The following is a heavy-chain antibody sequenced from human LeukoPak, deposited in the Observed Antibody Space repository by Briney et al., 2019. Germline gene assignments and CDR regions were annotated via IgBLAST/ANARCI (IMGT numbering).Heavy chain of an antibody. D-gene: IGHD3-16*02. CDR3: APSDYVWGSYCYYLDY. CDR1: GFTFDDYA. J-gene: IGHJ4*02. V-gene: IGHV3-9*03. Sequence: GGSLRLSCAASGFTFDDYAMHWVRHAPGKGLEWVSGISWNSGSIGYADSVKGRFTISRDNAKNSLYLQMNSPKAEDMALYYCAPSDYVWGSYCYYLDYWGQGTLVTVPS. CDR2: ISWNSGSI.